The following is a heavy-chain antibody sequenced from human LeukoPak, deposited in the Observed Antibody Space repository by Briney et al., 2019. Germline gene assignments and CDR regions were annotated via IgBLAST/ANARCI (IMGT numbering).Heavy chain of an antibody. J-gene: IGHJ6*03. CDR2: IKQDGSEK. CDR1: GFTFSSYS. V-gene: IGHV3-7*01. CDR3: AREYGSWSYYYYYMDV. Sequence: GGSLRLSCAASGFTFSSYSMNWVRQAPGKGLEWVANIKQDGSEKYYVDSVKGRFTISRDNAKNSLYLQMNSLRAEDTAVYYCAREYGSWSYYYYYMDVWGKGTTVTVSS. D-gene: IGHD6-13*01.